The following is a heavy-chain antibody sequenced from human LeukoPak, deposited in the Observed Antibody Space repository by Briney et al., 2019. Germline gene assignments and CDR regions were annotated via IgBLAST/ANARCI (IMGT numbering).Heavy chain of an antibody. CDR2: IYYSGST. J-gene: IGHJ5*02. D-gene: IGHD4-17*01. V-gene: IGHV4-31*03. CDR1: GGSISSGGYY. Sequence: PSETLSLTCTVSGGSISSGGYYWSWIRQHPGKGLEWIGYIYYSGSTYYNPSLKSRVTISVDTSKNQFSLKLSSVTAADTAVYYCAQTTVTLSGWFDPWGQGTLVTVSS. CDR3: AQTTVTLSGWFDP.